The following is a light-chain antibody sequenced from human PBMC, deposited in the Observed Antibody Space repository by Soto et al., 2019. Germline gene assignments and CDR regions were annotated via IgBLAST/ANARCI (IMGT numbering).Light chain of an antibody. CDR3: QSYDSSLSGSWV. CDR2: GNS. CDR1: SSNIGAGYD. Sequence: QSVLTQPPSVSGAPGQRVTISCTGSSSNIGAGYDVHWYQQLPGTAPKLLIYGNSNRPSGVPDRFSGSKSGTSASLAITGLQAEDEADYYCQSYDSSLSGSWVFGGGTQPTVL. J-gene: IGLJ3*02. V-gene: IGLV1-40*01.